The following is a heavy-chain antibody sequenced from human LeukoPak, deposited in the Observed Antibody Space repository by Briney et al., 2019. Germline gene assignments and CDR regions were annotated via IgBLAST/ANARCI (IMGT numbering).Heavy chain of an antibody. Sequence: ASVKVSCKASGYTFTGYYMHWVRQAPGQGLEWMGWINPNSGGTNYAQKFQGGVTMTRDTSISTAYMELSRLRSDDTAVYYCARETEDTAMVTFDYWGQGTLVTVSS. CDR3: ARETEDTAMVTFDY. D-gene: IGHD5-18*01. J-gene: IGHJ4*02. CDR1: GYTFTGYY. CDR2: INPNSGGT. V-gene: IGHV1-2*02.